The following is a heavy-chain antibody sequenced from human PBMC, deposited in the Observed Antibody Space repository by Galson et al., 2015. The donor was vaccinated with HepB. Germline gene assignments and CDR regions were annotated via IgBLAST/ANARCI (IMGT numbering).Heavy chain of an antibody. CDR2: IKQDGSEK. Sequence: SLRLSCAASGFTFSSYWMSWVRQAPGKGLEWVANIKQDGSEKYYVDSVKGRFTISRDNAKNSLYLQMNSLRAEDTAVYYCARVAPGVRKDFDYWGQGTLVIVSS. V-gene: IGHV3-7*01. J-gene: IGHJ4*02. D-gene: IGHD1-14*01. CDR3: ARVAPGVRKDFDY. CDR1: GFTFSSYW.